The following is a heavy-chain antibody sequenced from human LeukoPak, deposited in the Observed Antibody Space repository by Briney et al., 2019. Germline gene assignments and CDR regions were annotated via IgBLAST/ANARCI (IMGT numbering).Heavy chain of an antibody. Sequence: ASVKVSCKASGYTFTSYGISWVRQAPGQGLEWMGWISAYNGNTNYAQKLQGRVTMTTGTSTSTAYMELRSLRSDDTAVYYCARDLWNYYDSSGYYSDDYWGQGTLVTVSS. J-gene: IGHJ4*02. CDR1: GYTFTSYG. V-gene: IGHV1-18*01. CDR3: ARDLWNYYDSSGYYSDDY. CDR2: ISAYNGNT. D-gene: IGHD3-22*01.